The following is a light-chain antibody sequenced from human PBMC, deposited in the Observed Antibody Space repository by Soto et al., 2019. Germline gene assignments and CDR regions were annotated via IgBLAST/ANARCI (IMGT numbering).Light chain of an antibody. Sequence: QYVLTQPASVSGSPGQSITISCTGTSSDVGTYNLVSWYQQHPGKAPKLIIFEVNQRPSGVSSRFSGSKSGNTASLTLSGLQADDEADYYCCSYARSGTLIFGGGTKLTVL. CDR3: CSYARSGTLI. CDR1: SSDVGTYNL. CDR2: EVN. J-gene: IGLJ2*01. V-gene: IGLV2-23*02.